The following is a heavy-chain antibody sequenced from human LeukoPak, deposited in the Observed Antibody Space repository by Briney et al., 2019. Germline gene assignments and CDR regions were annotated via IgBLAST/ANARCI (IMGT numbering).Heavy chain of an antibody. CDR3: ARDDDTTGRYSRFDY. V-gene: IGHV3-11*04. CDR2: ISSSGSTI. J-gene: IGHJ4*02. D-gene: IGHD3-22*01. CDR1: GFTFSDYY. Sequence: PGGSLRLSCAASGFTFSDYYMSWIRQAPGKGLEWVSYISSSGSTIYYADSVKGRFTISRDNAKNSLYLQMSSLRAEDTAVYFCARDDDTTGRYSRFDYWGQGTLVTVSS.